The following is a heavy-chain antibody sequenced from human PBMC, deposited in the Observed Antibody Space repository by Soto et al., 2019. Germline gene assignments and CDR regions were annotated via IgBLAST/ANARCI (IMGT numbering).Heavy chain of an antibody. Sequence: GASVKVSCKASGYTFASYGISWVRQAPGQGLEWMGWISAYNGNTNYAQKLQGRVTMTTDTSTSTAYMELRSLRSDDTAVYYCARDDSGRRRYYYYGMDVWGQGTTVTVSS. CDR2: ISAYNGNT. V-gene: IGHV1-18*01. J-gene: IGHJ6*02. CDR3: ARDDSGRRRYYYYGMDV. CDR1: GYTFASYG. D-gene: IGHD5-12*01.